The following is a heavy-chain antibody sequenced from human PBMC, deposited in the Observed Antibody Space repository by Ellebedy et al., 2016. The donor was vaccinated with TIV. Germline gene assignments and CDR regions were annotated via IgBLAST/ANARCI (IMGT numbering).Heavy chain of an antibody. V-gene: IGHV1-69*04. Sequence: ASVKVSCKASGGTFSSYAISWVRQAPGQGLEWMGRIIPILGIANYAQKFQGRVTITADKSTSTAYMELSSLRSEDTAVYYCARDSKVIEGCSSTSCYAEYYYGMDVWGQGTTVTVSS. D-gene: IGHD2-2*01. CDR2: IIPILGIA. J-gene: IGHJ6*02. CDR3: ARDSKVIEGCSSTSCYAEYYYGMDV. CDR1: GGTFSSYA.